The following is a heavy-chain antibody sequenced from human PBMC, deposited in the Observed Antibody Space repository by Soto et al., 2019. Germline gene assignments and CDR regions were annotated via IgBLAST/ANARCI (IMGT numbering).Heavy chain of an antibody. J-gene: IGHJ5*02. CDR1: GGSFSGYY. V-gene: IGHV4-34*01. D-gene: IGHD3-3*01. Sequence: QVQLQQWGAGLLKPSETLSLTCAVYGGSFSGYYWSWIRQPPGKGLEWIGEINHSGSTNYNPSLKSRVTISVDTSKNQFSLKLSSVTAADTAVYYCARARYYDFWSGYYPNWFDLWGQGTLVTVSS. CDR2: INHSGST. CDR3: ARARYYDFWSGYYPNWFDL.